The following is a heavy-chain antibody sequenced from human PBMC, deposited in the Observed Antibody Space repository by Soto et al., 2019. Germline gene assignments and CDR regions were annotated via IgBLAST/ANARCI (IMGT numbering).Heavy chain of an antibody. J-gene: IGHJ4*02. D-gene: IGHD6-6*01. V-gene: IGHV3-23*01. Sequence: PGGSLRLSCAASGFTFSSYAMSWVRQAPGKGLEWVSAISGSGGSTYYADSVKGRFTISRDNSKNTLYLQMNSLRAEDTAVYYCAKVGIAARGTYYFDYWGQGTLVTVSS. CDR3: AKVGIAARGTYYFDY. CDR1: GFTFSSYA. CDR2: ISGSGGST.